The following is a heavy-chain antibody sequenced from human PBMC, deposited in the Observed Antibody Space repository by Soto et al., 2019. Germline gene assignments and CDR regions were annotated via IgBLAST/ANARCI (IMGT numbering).Heavy chain of an antibody. CDR2: ISGSGGST. CDR1: GFTFSSYA. D-gene: IGHD1-26*01. CDR3: AKDPWEGYNNCAY. V-gene: IGHV3-23*01. J-gene: IGHJ4*02. Sequence: EVHLLESGGGLVQPGGSLRLSCAATGFTFSSYAMSWVRQAPGKGLEWVSAISGSGGSTYYADSVKGRFTISRDNSKNTVYLQMNSLSAADTAVYYCAKDPWEGYNNCAYWGQGTLVIVSS.